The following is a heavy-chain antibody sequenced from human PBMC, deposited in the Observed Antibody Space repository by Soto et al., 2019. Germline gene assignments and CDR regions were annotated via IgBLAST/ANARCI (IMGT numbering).Heavy chain of an antibody. CDR1: GYTFTNYY. J-gene: IGHJ4*02. D-gene: IGHD6-13*01. CDR2: IDPSGGSP. Sequence: ALVKVSCKASGYTFTNYYIHWVRQAPGQGLEWMGIIDPSGGSPTNAQKFQGRVSMTRDTSASTVYMQLSSLRSDDTAVYFCTRDTPGARWYFDYWGQGTLVTVSS. CDR3: TRDTPGARWYFDY. V-gene: IGHV1-46*03.